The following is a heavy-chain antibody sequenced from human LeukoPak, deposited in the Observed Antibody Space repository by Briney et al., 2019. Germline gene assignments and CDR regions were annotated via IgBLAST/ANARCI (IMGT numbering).Heavy chain of an antibody. CDR3: ARGPGEVSIAAAGTIDY. J-gene: IGHJ4*02. CDR1: GFTFSSYE. CDR2: ISSSGSTI. V-gene: IGHV3-48*03. D-gene: IGHD6-13*01. Sequence: GGSLRLSCAASGFTFSSYEMNWVRQAPGKGLEWVSYISSSGSTIYYADSVKGRFTISRDNAKNSLYLQMNSLRAEDTAVYYCARGPGEVSIAAAGTIDYWGQGTLVTVSS.